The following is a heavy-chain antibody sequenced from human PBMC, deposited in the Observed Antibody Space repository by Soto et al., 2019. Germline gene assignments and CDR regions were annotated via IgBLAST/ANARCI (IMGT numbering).Heavy chain of an antibody. CDR2: IWYDGSNK. V-gene: IGHV3-33*01. J-gene: IGHJ6*02. Sequence: GGSLRLSGTASGFTFSSYGMHWVRQAPGKGLEWVAVIWYDGSNKYYADSVKGRFTISRDNSKNTLYLQMNSLRAEDTAVYYCAREPTSYDYYYYGMDVWGQGTTVTVSS. D-gene: IGHD2-2*01. CDR1: GFTFSSYG. CDR3: AREPTSYDYYYYGMDV.